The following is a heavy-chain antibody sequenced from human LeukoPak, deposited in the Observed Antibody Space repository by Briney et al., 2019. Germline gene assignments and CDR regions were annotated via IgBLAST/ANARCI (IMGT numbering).Heavy chain of an antibody. CDR2: ISSSSSYI. V-gene: IGHV3-21*01. CDR1: GFTFSSYA. D-gene: IGHD6-13*01. CDR3: ARWRSSPQYYFDY. Sequence: TGGSLRLSCAASGFTFSSYAMSWVRQAPGKGLEWVSSISSSSSYIYYADSVKGRFTISRDNAKNSLYLQMNSLRAEDTAVYYCARWRSSPQYYFDYWGQGTLVTVSS. J-gene: IGHJ4*02.